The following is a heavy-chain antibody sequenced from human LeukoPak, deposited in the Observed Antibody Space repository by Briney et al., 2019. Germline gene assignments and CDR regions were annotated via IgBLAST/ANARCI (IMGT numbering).Heavy chain of an antibody. CDR3: ARGRTAVEFDY. J-gene: IGHJ4*02. CDR1: GGTFSSHA. D-gene: IGHD2-21*02. CDR2: INPIFHTS. V-gene: IGHV1-69*05. Sequence: GASVKVSCKASGGTFSSHAISWVRQAPGQGLEWMGVINPIFHTSTYAKKFQGRLTITKDESMSTASMDLSSLISVDAAVYYCARGRTAVEFDYWGQGTLVTVSS.